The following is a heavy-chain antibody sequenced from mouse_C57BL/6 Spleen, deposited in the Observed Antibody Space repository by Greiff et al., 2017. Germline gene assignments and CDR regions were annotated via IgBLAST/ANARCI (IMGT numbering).Heavy chain of an antibody. J-gene: IGHJ4*01. CDR2: IDPENGDT. CDR1: GFNIKDDY. V-gene: IGHV14-4*01. Sequence: EVQLQQSGAELVRPGASVKLTCTASGFNIKDDYMHWVKQRPEQGLEWIGWIDPENGDTEYASKFQGKATIKADTSSNTAYLQLSRLTSEDTAAYYSTTYNGYYAMDYWGQGTSVTVSS. CDR3: TTYNGYYAMDY.